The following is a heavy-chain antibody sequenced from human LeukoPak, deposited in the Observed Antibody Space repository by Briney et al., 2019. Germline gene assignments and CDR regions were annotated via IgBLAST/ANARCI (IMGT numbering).Heavy chain of an antibody. D-gene: IGHD3-10*01. Sequence: SQTLSLTCTVYGGSISSGSYYWSWIRQPAGKGLEWIGRIYTSGSTNYNPSLKSRVTISVDTSKNQFSLKLSSVTAADTAVYYCARGWPKYYYGSGSLLDYWGQGTLVTVSS. CDR1: GGSISSGSYY. V-gene: IGHV4-61*02. CDR2: IYTSGST. J-gene: IGHJ4*02. CDR3: ARGWPKYYYGSGSLLDY.